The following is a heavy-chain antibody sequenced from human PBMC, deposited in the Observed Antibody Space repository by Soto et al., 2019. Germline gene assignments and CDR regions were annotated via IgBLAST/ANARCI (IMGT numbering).Heavy chain of an antibody. CDR2: IDPDDSDT. Sequence: GESLKISCKASGYSFNTYWIGWARQMPGKGLEWMAVIDPDDSDTRYSPSFQGQVTISADMSISAAYLQWSSLTASDTALNACASQGARGSNANVNAFDFWGQGTMVTVSS. D-gene: IGHD1-26*01. V-gene: IGHV5-51*01. J-gene: IGHJ3*01. CDR3: ASQGARGSNANVNAFDF. CDR1: GYSFNTYW.